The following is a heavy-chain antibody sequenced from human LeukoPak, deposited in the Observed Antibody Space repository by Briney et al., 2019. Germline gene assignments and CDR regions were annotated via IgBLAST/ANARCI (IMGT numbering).Heavy chain of an antibody. Sequence: GGSLRLSCAASGFTFSSYEMNWVRQAPGKGLEWVSYISSSGSTIYYADSVKGRFTISRDNAKNSLYLQMNSLRAEDTAAYYCAREGDGYNQDYWGQGTLVTISS. CDR2: ISSSGSTI. D-gene: IGHD5-24*01. CDR3: AREGDGYNQDY. J-gene: IGHJ4*02. CDR1: GFTFSSYE. V-gene: IGHV3-48*03.